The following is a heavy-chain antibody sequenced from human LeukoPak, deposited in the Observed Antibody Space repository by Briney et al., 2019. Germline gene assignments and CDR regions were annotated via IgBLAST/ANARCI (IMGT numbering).Heavy chain of an antibody. CDR1: GFTSSSYA. CDR3: AKSDYGVVGYYFDY. V-gene: IGHV3-23*01. D-gene: IGHD4/OR15-4a*01. CDR2: ISGSGGST. Sequence: GGSLRLSCAASGFTSSSYAMSWVRQAPGKGLEWVSAISGSGGSTYYADSVKGRFTISRDNSKNTLYLQMNSLRAEDTAVYYCAKSDYGVVGYYFDYWGQGTLVTVSS. J-gene: IGHJ4*02.